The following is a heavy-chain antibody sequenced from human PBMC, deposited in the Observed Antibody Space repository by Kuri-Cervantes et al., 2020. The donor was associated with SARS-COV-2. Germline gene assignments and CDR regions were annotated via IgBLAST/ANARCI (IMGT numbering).Heavy chain of an antibody. CDR1: GFTFSSYG. J-gene: IGHJ4*02. Sequence: GESLKISCAASGFTFSSYGMHWVRQAPGKGLEWVAVISYDGSNKDYADSVKGRFTISRDDSKNTLYLQMNSLRAEDTAVYYCAKVGTSIAVSGRFDYWGQGALVTVSS. CDR2: ISYDGSNK. V-gene: IGHV3-30*18. CDR3: AKVGTSIAVSGRFDY. D-gene: IGHD6-19*01.